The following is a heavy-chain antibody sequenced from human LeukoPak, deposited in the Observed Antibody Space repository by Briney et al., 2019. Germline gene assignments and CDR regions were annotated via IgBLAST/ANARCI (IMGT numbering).Heavy chain of an antibody. J-gene: IGHJ4*02. CDR3: ANLWKYYDKSSFDY. Sequence: GGSLRLSCAASGFTFDDYGMSWVRQAPGKGLEWVSAISGSGGSTYYADSVKGRFTISRDNSKNTLCLQMNSLRAEDTAVYYCANLWKYYDKSSFDYWGQGTLVTVSS. CDR1: GFTFDDYG. V-gene: IGHV3-23*01. CDR2: ISGSGGST. D-gene: IGHD3-22*01.